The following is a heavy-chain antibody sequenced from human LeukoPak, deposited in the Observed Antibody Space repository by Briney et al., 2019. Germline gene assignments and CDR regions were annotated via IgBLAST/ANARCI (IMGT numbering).Heavy chain of an antibody. CDR1: GFTFSSYS. CDR3: ARGRWNDEYYYSMDV. CDR2: ISCSSSYI. D-gene: IGHD1-1*01. V-gene: IGHV3-21*01. Sequence: PGGSLRLSCAAAGFTFSSYSMNWVRQAPGKGLEWVASISCSSSYIYYSDAVKGRFTISRDNAQNSLYLQMNSLRAEDTAVYYCARGRWNDEYYYSMDVWGQGTTVTVSS. J-gene: IGHJ6*02.